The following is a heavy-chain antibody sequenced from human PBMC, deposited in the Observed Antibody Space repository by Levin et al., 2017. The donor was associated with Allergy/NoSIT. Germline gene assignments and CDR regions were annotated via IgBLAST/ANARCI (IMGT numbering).Heavy chain of an antibody. J-gene: IGHJ6*02. V-gene: IGHV1-69*13. CDR1: GGTFRGYA. Sequence: SVKVSCKASGGTFRGYAFTWVRQAPGQGLEWMGGIIPILGTPNYARKNQGRVTILADESTSTAYMELTNLTSEDTAVYYCATTMVGANNGLDVWGQGTTVTVSS. CDR3: ATTMVGANNGLDV. CDR2: IIPILGTP. D-gene: IGHD1-26*01.